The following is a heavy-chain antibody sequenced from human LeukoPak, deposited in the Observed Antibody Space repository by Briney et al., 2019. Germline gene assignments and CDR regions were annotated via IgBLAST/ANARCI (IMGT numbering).Heavy chain of an antibody. Sequence: SETLSLTCTVSGGSISSGSYYWSWIRQPAGKGLEWIGRIYTSGSTNYNPSLKSRVTISVDTSKNQFSLKLSSVTAADTAVYYCARAGRPYSSSSWIDYWGQGTLVTVSS. V-gene: IGHV4-61*02. D-gene: IGHD6-6*01. J-gene: IGHJ4*02. CDR2: IYTSGST. CDR3: ARAGRPYSSSSWIDY. CDR1: GGSISSGSYY.